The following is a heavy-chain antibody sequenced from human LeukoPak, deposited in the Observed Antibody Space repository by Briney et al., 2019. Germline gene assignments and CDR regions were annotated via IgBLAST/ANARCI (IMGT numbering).Heavy chain of an antibody. CDR1: GFTFSSYW. CDR3: AKVVELWFGELSYFDY. J-gene: IGHJ4*02. D-gene: IGHD3-10*01. CDR2: IKQDGSQK. V-gene: IGHV3-7*03. Sequence: PGGSLRLSCAASGFTFSSYWMSWVRQAPGKGLEWVANIKQDGSQKYYVDSVKGRFSISRDNAKNTLYLQMNSLRAEDTAVYYCAKVVELWFGELSYFDYWGQGTLVTVSS.